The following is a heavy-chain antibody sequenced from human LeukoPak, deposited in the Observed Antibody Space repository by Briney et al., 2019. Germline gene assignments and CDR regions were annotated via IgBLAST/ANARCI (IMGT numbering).Heavy chain of an antibody. CDR3: TRGSIAYYYMDV. V-gene: IGHV4-59*01. Sequence: PSETLSLTCTVSGGSISSYYWSWLRQPPGKGLEWIGNIYYSGSTNYNPSLKSRVTISVDTSKDQFSLKLSSVTAADTAVYYCTRGSIAYYYMDVWGKGTTVTISS. CDR2: IYYSGST. J-gene: IGHJ6*03. D-gene: IGHD3-22*01. CDR1: GGSISSYY.